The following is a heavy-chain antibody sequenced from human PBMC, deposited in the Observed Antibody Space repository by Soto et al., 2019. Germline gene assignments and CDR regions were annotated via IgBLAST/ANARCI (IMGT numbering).Heavy chain of an antibody. CDR2: ISSSSSTI. CDR3: ARDYYYYYGMDV. J-gene: IGHJ6*02. CDR1: GFTFSSYS. Sequence: EVQLVESGGGLVQPGGSLRLSCAAFGFTFSSYSMNWVRQAPGKGLEWVSYISSSSSTIYYADSVKGRFTISRDNAKNSLYLQMNSLRAEDTAVYYCARDYYYYYGMDVWGQGATVTVSS. V-gene: IGHV3-48*01.